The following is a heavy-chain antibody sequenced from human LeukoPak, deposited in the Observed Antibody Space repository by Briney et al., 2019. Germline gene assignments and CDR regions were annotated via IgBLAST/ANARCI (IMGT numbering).Heavy chain of an antibody. V-gene: IGHV3-30-3*01. J-gene: IGHJ4*02. Sequence: PGGSLRFSCAASGFTFSSYAMHWVRQAPGKGLQWVAVISYDGNNKYYADSVKGRFTISRDNSKNTLYLQMNSLRAEDTAVYYCARGPMIVVDAEHTFDYWGQGTLVTVSS. CDR3: ARGPMIVVDAEHTFDY. CDR1: GFTFSSYA. D-gene: IGHD3-22*01. CDR2: ISYDGNNK.